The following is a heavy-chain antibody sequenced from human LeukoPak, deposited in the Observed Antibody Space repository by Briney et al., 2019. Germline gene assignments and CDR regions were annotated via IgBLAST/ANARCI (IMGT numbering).Heavy chain of an antibody. CDR1: GFSVNTNY. V-gene: IGHV3-23*01. Sequence: PGGSLRLSCAASGFSVNTNYMTWVRQAPGKGLEWVSAISGSGGSTYYADSVKGRFTISRDNSKNTLYLQMNSLRAEDTAVYYCAKVRVADYDFWSKPLGAFDIWGQGTMVTVSS. J-gene: IGHJ3*02. CDR2: ISGSGGST. D-gene: IGHD3-3*01. CDR3: AKVRVADYDFWSKPLGAFDI.